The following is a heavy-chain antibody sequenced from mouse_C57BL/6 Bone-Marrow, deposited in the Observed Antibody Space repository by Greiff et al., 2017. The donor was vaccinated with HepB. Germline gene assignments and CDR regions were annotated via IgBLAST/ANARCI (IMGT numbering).Heavy chain of an antibody. CDR1: GYTFTSYW. CDR2: IHPNSGST. J-gene: IGHJ4*01. Sequence: QVQLKQPGAELVKPGASVKLSCKASGYTFTSYWMHWVKQRPGQGLEWIGMIHPNSGSTNYNEKFKSKATLTVDKSSSTAYMQLSSLTSEDSAVYYCARERTGREAMDYWGQGTSVTVSS. CDR3: ARERTGREAMDY. V-gene: IGHV1-64*01. D-gene: IGHD4-1*01.